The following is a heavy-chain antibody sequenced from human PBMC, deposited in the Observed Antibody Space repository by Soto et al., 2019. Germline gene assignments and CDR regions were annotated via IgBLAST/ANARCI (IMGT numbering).Heavy chain of an antibody. CDR2: INHSGST. J-gene: IGHJ6*02. CDR3: ARGRARLYVGVNYYYYGMDV. Sequence: PSETLSLTCAVYGGSFSGYYWSWIRQPPGKGLEWIGEINHSGSTNYNPSLKSRVTISVDTSKNQFSLKLSSVTAADTAVYYCARGRARLYVGVNYYYYGMDVWGQGTTVTVSS. V-gene: IGHV4-34*01. CDR1: GGSFSGYY. D-gene: IGHD6-6*01.